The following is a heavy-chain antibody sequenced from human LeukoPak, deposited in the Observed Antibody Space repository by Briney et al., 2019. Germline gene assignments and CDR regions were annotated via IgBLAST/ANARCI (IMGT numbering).Heavy chain of an antibody. CDR2: IKQDGSEK. CDR3: ARFSSGWYPTTFDY. V-gene: IGHV3-7*01. D-gene: IGHD6-19*01. J-gene: IGHJ4*02. CDR1: GFTFSSYW. Sequence: GGSLRLSCAASGFTFSSYWMSRVRQAPGKGLEWVANIKQDGSEKYYVDSVKGRFTISRDSAKNSLYLQMNSLRAEDTAVYYCARFSSGWYPTTFDYWGQGTLVTVSS.